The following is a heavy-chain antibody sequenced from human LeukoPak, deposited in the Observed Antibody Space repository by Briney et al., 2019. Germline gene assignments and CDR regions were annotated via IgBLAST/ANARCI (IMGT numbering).Heavy chain of an antibody. J-gene: IGHJ6*02. CDR1: GYIFTSYG. CDR2: ISGHNGKT. CDR3: ARDQGYYYGMDV. Sequence: GASVKVSCKATGYIFTSYGISWVRQAPGQGLECMGWISGHNGKTKSEQKFQGRVTVTTDTSTTTAYLELRSLRLDDTAVYYCARDQGYYYGMDVWGQGTTVTVSS. V-gene: IGHV1-18*01.